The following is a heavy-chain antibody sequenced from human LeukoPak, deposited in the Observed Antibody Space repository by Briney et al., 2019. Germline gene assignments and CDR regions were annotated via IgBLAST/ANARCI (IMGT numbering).Heavy chain of an antibody. V-gene: IGHV4-4*07. CDR2: IYTSGST. CDR1: GGSISSYY. D-gene: IGHD2-2*01. Sequence: SETLSLTCTVSGGSISSYYWNWIRQPAGKGLEWIGRIYTSGSTNYNPSLKSRVTMSVDTSKNQFSLKLSSVTAADTAVYYCARSWDCSNNSCYVGFDYWGQGTLVTVSS. CDR3: ARSWDCSNNSCYVGFDY. J-gene: IGHJ4*02.